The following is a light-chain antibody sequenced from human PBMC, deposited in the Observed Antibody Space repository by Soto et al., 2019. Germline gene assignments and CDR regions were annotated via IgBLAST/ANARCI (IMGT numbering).Light chain of an antibody. J-gene: IGKJ5*01. CDR3: QQYSSSPIT. CDR2: GAS. Sequence: VLTQSPDTMSLSPGERATLCCRASKIFXSTYLALYQQRAGQAPRLLXDGASSRATGSPDRFSGSGSGTDFSLTISRLDPEDFAVYYCQQYSSSPITFGQGTRLEIK. V-gene: IGKV3-20*01. CDR1: KIFXSTY.